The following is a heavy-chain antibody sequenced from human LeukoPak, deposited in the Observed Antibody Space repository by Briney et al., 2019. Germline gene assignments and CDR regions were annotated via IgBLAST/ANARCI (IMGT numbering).Heavy chain of an antibody. V-gene: IGHV3-9*01. CDR3: AKGLYSSSWYYFDY. CDR1: GFTFVDYA. D-gene: IGHD6-13*01. CDR2: ISWNSGSI. J-gene: IGHJ4*02. Sequence: PGRSLRLSCAASGFTFVDYAMHWVRQAPGKGLEWVSGISWNSGSITYADSVKGRFTISRDNAENSLYLQMNSLRAEDTALYYCAKGLYSSSWYYFDYWGQGTLVTVSS.